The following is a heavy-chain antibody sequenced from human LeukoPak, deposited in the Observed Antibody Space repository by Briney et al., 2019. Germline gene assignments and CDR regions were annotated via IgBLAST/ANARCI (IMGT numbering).Heavy chain of an antibody. CDR2: ISGGGGST. Sequence: HPGGSLRLSCAASGFTFSSYAMSWVRQAPGKGLEWVSAISGGGGSTYYADSVKGRFTISRDNSKNTLYLQMNSLRAEDTAVYYCAKSYDILTGPMDYWGQGTLVTVSS. J-gene: IGHJ4*02. CDR1: GFTFSSYA. D-gene: IGHD3-9*01. V-gene: IGHV3-23*01. CDR3: AKSYDILTGPMDY.